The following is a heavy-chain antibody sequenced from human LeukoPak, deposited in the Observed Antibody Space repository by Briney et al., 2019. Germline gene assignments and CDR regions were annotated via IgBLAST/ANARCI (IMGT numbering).Heavy chain of an antibody. CDR2: IYYSGST. D-gene: IGHD3-10*01. J-gene: IGHJ4*02. CDR1: GGSISSGGYY. Sequence: SETLSLTCTVSGGSISSGGYYWSWIRQHPGKGLEWIGYIYYSGSTNYNPSLKSRVTISVDKSKNQFSLKLSSVTAADTALYYCATLANYGSGSPVDCWGQGTLVTLSS. V-gene: IGHV4-31*09. CDR3: ATLANYGSGSPVDC.